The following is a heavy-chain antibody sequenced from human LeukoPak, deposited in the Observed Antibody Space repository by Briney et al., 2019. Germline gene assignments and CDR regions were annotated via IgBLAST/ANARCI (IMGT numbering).Heavy chain of an antibody. CDR1: GFTFGDYA. Sequence: AGGSLRLSCTASGFTFGDYAMSWVRQAPGKGLEWVGFIRSKAYGGTTEYAASVKGRFTISRDDSKSIAYLQMNSLKTEDTAVYYCTRDLDIYYFDYWGQGTLVTVSS. D-gene: IGHD5-12*01. J-gene: IGHJ4*02. CDR2: IRSKAYGGTT. CDR3: TRDLDIYYFDY. V-gene: IGHV3-49*04.